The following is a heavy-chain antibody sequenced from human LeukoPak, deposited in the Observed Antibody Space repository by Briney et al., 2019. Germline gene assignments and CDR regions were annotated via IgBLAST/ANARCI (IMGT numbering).Heavy chain of an antibody. Sequence: GGSLSLFCTASGFTFNRTGMHWVRQAPDKGLEWVSYIRYDGNNKYYGDSVKGRLTVSRDNSKNTLYLQMNSLRVEDTAVYYCARTYNPDYWGQGTLVTVSS. V-gene: IGHV3-30*02. CDR2: IRYDGNNK. CDR3: ARTYNPDY. D-gene: IGHD1-14*01. J-gene: IGHJ4*02. CDR1: GFTFNRTG.